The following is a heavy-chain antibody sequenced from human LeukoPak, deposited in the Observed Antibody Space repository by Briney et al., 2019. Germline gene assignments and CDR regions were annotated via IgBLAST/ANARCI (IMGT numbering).Heavy chain of an antibody. CDR2: IYYSGST. Sequence: SQTLSLTCTVSGGSISSGGYYWSWIRQHPGKGLEWIGYIYYSGSTYYNPSLKSRVTISVDTSKNQFSLKLSSVTAADTAVYYCARLLVPNDSSGYYRGNVLPAHAFDIWGQGTMVTVSS. J-gene: IGHJ3*02. CDR3: ARLLVPNDSSGYYRGNVLPAHAFDI. D-gene: IGHD3-22*01. V-gene: IGHV4-31*03. CDR1: GGSISSGGYY.